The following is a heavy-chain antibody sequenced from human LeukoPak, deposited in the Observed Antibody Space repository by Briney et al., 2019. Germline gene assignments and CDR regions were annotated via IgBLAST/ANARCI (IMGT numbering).Heavy chain of an antibody. Sequence: GRSLRLSCAASGFTFSSYAMHWVRQAPGKGLEWVAVISYDGSNKYYADSVKGRFTISRDNSKNTLYLQMNSLRAEDTAVYYCARDADYYGSGSYEVDAFDIWGQGTMVTVSP. CDR3: ARDADYYGSGSYEVDAFDI. CDR1: GFTFSSYA. V-gene: IGHV3-30*04. CDR2: ISYDGSNK. J-gene: IGHJ3*02. D-gene: IGHD3-10*01.